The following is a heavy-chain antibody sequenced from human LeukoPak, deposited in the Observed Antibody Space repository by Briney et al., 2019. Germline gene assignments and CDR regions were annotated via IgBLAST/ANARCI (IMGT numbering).Heavy chain of an antibody. CDR2: VYTSGST. V-gene: IGHV4-61*02. CDR1: GGSISSGSYY. CDR3: AREVGEVGTFAPDS. Sequence: IPSETLSLTCTVSGGSISSGSYYWTWIRQPAGKGLEWIGRVYTSGSTSYNPSLESRVTISGDTSKNLFSLKLTSVTVADTGVYYCAREVGEVGTFAPDSWGQGIQVTVSS. J-gene: IGHJ4*02. D-gene: IGHD1-26*01.